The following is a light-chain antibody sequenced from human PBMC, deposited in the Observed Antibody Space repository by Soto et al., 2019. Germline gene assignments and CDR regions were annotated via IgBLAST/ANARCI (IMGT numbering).Light chain of an antibody. V-gene: IGLV2-14*03. CDR3: SSSTSSSTYL. CDR1: SSDVGAYNS. J-gene: IGLJ1*01. Sequence: QSALTQPASVSGSPGQSITISCTGTSSDVGAYNSVSWYQQHPDKAPKLIIYSVTYRSSGLSDRFSASKSDNTASLTISGLHTEDEADYYCSSSTSSSTYLVGTGTKLTVL. CDR2: SVT.